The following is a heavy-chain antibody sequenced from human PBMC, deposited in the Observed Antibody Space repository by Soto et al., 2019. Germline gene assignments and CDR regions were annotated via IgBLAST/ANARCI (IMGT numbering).Heavy chain of an antibody. V-gene: IGHV3-53*04. CDR3: ARGREVGAPDGMDV. D-gene: IGHD1-26*01. Sequence: PGGSLRLSCAASGFTVSSNYMSWVRQAPGKGLEWVSVIYSGGSTYYADSVKGRFTISRHNSKNTLYLQMNSLRAEDTAVYYCARGREVGAPDGMDVWGQGTTVTVSS. J-gene: IGHJ6*02. CDR1: GFTVSSNY. CDR2: IYSGGST.